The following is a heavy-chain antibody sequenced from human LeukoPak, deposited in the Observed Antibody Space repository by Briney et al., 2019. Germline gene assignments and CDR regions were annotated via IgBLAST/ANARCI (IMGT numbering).Heavy chain of an antibody. J-gene: IGHJ6*02. CDR1: GGSMTNLY. CDR3: AKGGSTNFYYGDV. Sequence: SETLSLTCSVSGGSMTNLYWTWIRQPPGKGLEWFGDIYDSGSTRYNTSLESRVTISVDTSKNQFSLKLSSVTAADTAVYYCAKGGSTNFYYGDVWGQGTTVTVSS. V-gene: IGHV4-59*01. CDR2: IYDSGST. D-gene: IGHD2/OR15-2a*01.